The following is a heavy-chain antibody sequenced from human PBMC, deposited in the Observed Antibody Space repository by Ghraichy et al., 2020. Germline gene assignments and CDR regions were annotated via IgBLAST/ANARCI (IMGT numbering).Heavy chain of an antibody. J-gene: IGHJ4*02. CDR3: ARDRDYGGNSMFDY. Sequence: SVKVSCKASGGTFSSYAISWVRQAPGQGLEWMGRIIPILGIANYAQKFQGRVTITADKSTSTAYMELSSLRSEDTAVYYCARDRDYGGNSMFDYWGQGTLVTVSS. CDR1: GGTFSSYA. D-gene: IGHD4-23*01. V-gene: IGHV1-69*04. CDR2: IIPILGIA.